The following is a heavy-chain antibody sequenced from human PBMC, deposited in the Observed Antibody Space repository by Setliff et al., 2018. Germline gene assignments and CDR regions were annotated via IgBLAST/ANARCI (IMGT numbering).Heavy chain of an antibody. CDR1: GASVTSFDYY. CDR2: ISHGVST. J-gene: IGHJ4*02. D-gene: IGHD2-2*01. V-gene: IGHV4-30-4*01. Sequence: SVTLSLTCTVSGASVTSFDYYWSWIRQPPGKGLEYIGHISHGVSTSYSPSLKSRLSISADTSKNQFSLKLTSVTAADTAVYYCARTHCTTTSCFYFHYWGQGTVVTVSS. CDR3: ARTHCTTTSCFYFHY.